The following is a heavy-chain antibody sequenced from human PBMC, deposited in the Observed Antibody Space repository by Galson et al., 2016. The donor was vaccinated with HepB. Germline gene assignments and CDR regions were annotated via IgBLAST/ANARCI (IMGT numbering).Heavy chain of an antibody. V-gene: IGHV3-74*01. CDR1: GFTFSSHW. Sequence: SLRLSCAASGFTFSSHWMHWVRQAPGKGLVCVSRLKSDGTSTYYADSVKGRFTISRDNAKNTLYLQMNSLRAEDTAVYYCRIGPAGIDYWGQGTLVTVSS. CDR2: LKSDGTST. D-gene: IGHD6-13*01. J-gene: IGHJ4*02. CDR3: RIGPAGIDY.